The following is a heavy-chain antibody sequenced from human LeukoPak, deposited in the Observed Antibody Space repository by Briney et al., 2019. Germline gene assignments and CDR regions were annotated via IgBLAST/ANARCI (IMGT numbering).Heavy chain of an antibody. CDR1: GFTFSSYG. V-gene: IGHV3-30*02. CDR2: IRYDGNNK. D-gene: IGHD3-9*01. CDR3: ARESFDILTGYYSFDY. Sequence: PGGSLRLSCAASGFTFSSYGMHWVRQAPGKGLEWVAFIRYDGNNKYYADSVKGRFTISRDNSKNTLYLQMNSLRAEDTAVYYCARESFDILTGYYSFDYWGQGTLVTVSS. J-gene: IGHJ4*02.